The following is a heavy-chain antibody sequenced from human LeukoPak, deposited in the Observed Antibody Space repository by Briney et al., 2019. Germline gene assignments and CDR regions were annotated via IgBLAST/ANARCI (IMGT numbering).Heavy chain of an antibody. Sequence: GGSLRLSCTASGFTFSTYAMHWVRQAPGKGLEWVAVISYDGTNKYYADSMKGRFTISRDNSKNTLYLQMNSLRAEDTAVYYCARALDEGARFDYWGQGTLVTVST. CDR3: ARALDEGARFDY. V-gene: IGHV3-30-3*01. CDR1: GFTFSTYA. CDR2: ISYDGTNK. J-gene: IGHJ4*02.